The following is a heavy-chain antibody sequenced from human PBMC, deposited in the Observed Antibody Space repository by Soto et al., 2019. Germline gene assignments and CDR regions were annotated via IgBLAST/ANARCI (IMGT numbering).Heavy chain of an antibody. V-gene: IGHV4-59*08. Sequence: QVQLLQSGPGLVKPSETLSLTCTVSGGSITPYYWNWIRQPPGKGLEWIGHIYYSGSTNYNSSLASRVTIAVDTSMNQFSLKLRSVTAADTAVYYCARVEYTKDWYPFDYWGRGTLVAVSS. CDR1: GGSITPYY. J-gene: IGHJ4*02. CDR3: ARVEYTKDWYPFDY. D-gene: IGHD3-9*01. CDR2: IYYSGST.